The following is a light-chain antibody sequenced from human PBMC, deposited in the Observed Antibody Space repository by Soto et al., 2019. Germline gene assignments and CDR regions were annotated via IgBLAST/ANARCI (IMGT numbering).Light chain of an antibody. Sequence: ENVLTQSPGTLSLFPGERATLSCRASQSISSSYLAWYQQKPGQAPRLLIYGASSRATGIPDRFSGSGSGTDFTLTISRLEPEDFAVYYCQQYGSSPPYSFGQGTKVDIK. V-gene: IGKV3-20*01. J-gene: IGKJ2*03. CDR3: QQYGSSPPYS. CDR1: QSISSSY. CDR2: GAS.